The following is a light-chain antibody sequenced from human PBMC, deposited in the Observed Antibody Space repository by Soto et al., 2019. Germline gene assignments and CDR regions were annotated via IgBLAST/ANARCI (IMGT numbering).Light chain of an antibody. CDR2: GAS. J-gene: IGKJ1*01. V-gene: IGKV3-20*01. CDR3: QQLGT. Sequence: EIVLTQSPGTLYLSPGEGATLSCRASQSIRSNYLAWYQQKPGQAPRLLIYGASSRATGIPERFSGSGSGTDFTLTISRREPEDFAVYYCQQLGTFGQGTKVEIK. CDR1: QSIRSNY.